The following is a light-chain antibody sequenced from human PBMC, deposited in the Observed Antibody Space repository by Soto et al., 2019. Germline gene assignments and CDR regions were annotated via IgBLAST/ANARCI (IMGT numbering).Light chain of an antibody. CDR1: QSVSSN. J-gene: IGKJ1*01. CDR3: QQYSNWPKT. Sequence: EIVMTQSPATLSVSPGERATLSCRASQSVSSNLAWYQQKPGQAPRLLIYGASARATGIPARFSGSGSGTEFTLTISSLQSEDFAVYYCQQYSNWPKTFGLGTKVEIK. CDR2: GAS. V-gene: IGKV3-15*01.